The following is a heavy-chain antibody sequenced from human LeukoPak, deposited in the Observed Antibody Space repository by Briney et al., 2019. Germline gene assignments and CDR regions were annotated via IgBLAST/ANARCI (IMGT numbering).Heavy chain of an antibody. V-gene: IGHV4-59*01. J-gene: IGHJ6*03. D-gene: IGHD3-10*01. CDR1: GGSISSYY. CDR3: ARDKVVRGVIRVYHYMDV. Sequence: PSGTLSLTCTVSGGSISSYYWSWIRQPPGKGLEWIGYIYYSGSTNYNPSLKSRVTISVDTSKNQFSLKLSSVTAADTAVYYCARDKVVRGVIRVYHYMDVWGKGTTVTISS. CDR2: IYYSGST.